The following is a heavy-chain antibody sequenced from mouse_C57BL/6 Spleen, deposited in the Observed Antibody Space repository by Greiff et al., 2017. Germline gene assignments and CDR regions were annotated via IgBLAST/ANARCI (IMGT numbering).Heavy chain of an antibody. CDR3: TSIYYGYDEDYYAMDY. Sequence: EVHLVESGEGLVKPGGSLKLSCAASGFTFSSYAMSWVRQTPEKRLEWVAYISSGGDYIYYADTVKGRFTISRDNARNTLYLQMSSLKSEDTAMYYCTSIYYGYDEDYYAMDYWGQGTSVTVSS. CDR2: ISSGGDYI. CDR1: GFTFSSYA. V-gene: IGHV5-9-1*02. D-gene: IGHD2-2*01. J-gene: IGHJ4*01.